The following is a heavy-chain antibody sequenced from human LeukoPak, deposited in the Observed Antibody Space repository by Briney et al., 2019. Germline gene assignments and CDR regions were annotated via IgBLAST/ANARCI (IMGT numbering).Heavy chain of an antibody. CDR3: AKRKGVWGNYFDP. J-gene: IGHJ5*02. Sequence: SETLSLTCSVSGASITNNTYYWGWFRQPPGKRLEWVGSISYSGSTYYNPSLKSRLTIFVDTSKNQFSLRLNSATAADTALYYCAKRKGVWGNYFDPWGQGILVTVSS. CDR1: GASITNNTYY. CDR2: ISYSGST. V-gene: IGHV4-39*01. D-gene: IGHD3-16*01.